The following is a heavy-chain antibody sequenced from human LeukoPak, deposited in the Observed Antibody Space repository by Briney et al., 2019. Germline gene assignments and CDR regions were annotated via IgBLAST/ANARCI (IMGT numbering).Heavy chain of an antibody. CDR1: GFTLSDTW. Sequence: GGSLRLSCAASGFTLSDTWMHWVRQAPGEGLVWVSRIRSDGSDTRYAESVKGRFTISRDNAKNTLYLQMNSLRAEDTAVYYCARDQAGSGYYADYWGQGTLVTVSS. D-gene: IGHD3-3*01. J-gene: IGHJ4*02. V-gene: IGHV3-74*01. CDR2: IRSDGSDT. CDR3: ARDQAGSGYYADY.